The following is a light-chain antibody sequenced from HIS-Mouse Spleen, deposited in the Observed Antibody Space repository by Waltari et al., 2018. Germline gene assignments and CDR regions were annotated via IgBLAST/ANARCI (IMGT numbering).Light chain of an antibody. CDR1: ALPKKY. V-gene: IGLV3-10*01. CDR3: YSTDSSGNHRV. CDR2: EDS. J-gene: IGLJ2*01. Sequence: SYELTQPPSVSVSPGPTARITCSGDALPKKYAYWYQQKSDQAPVLVIYEDSKRPSRIPERFSGSSSGTMATLTISGAQVEDEADYYCYSTDSSGNHRVFGGGTKLTVL.